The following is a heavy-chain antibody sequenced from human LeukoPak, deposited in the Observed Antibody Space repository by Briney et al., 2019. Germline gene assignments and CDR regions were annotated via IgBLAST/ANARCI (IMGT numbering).Heavy chain of an antibody. Sequence: PSETLSPTCTVSGGSISSSSYYWGWIRQPPGKGLEWIGSIYHSGSTYYNPSLKSRVTISVDTSKNQFSLKLSSVTAADTAVYYCASMIVVGPMDVWGKGTTVTVSS. J-gene: IGHJ6*03. CDR3: ASMIVVGPMDV. CDR2: IYHSGST. CDR1: GGSISSSSYY. V-gene: IGHV4-39*07. D-gene: IGHD3-22*01.